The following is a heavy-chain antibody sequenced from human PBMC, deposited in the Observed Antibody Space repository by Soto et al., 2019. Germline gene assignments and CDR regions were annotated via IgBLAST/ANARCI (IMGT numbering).Heavy chain of an antibody. V-gene: IGHV3-23*01. CDR2: ISGSGGNT. Sequence: GGSLRLSCAASGFTFSSYAMSWVRQAPGKGLERVSAISGSGGNTYYAESVKGRFTISRDNSKNSLYLQMNSLRAEDTAVYYCAKYITMVRGVIIEAFDIWGQGTMVTVSS. CDR3: AKYITMVRGVIIEAFDI. CDR1: GFTFSSYA. J-gene: IGHJ3*02. D-gene: IGHD3-10*01.